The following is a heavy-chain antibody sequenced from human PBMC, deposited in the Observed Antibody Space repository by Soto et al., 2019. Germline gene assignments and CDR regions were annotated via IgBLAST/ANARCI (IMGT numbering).Heavy chain of an antibody. CDR3: AKGRKSTEKDIAVMLAAASSIQH. Sequence: GGSLRLSCVASGFTFSDCVMTWVRQAPGKGLEWVSVISATGATTYYADSVRGRFTISRDNSKNTLNLQMNDLRVEDTAVIYCAKGRKSTEKDIAVMLAAASSIQHWGQGTLVTVSS. CDR1: GFTFSDCV. CDR2: ISATGATT. V-gene: IGHV3-23*01. J-gene: IGHJ1*01. D-gene: IGHD2-15*01.